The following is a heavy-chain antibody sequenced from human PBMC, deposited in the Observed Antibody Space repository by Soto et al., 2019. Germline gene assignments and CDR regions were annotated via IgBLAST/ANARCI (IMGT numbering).Heavy chain of an antibody. CDR2: IYYSGST. J-gene: IGHJ4*02. V-gene: IGHV4-59*01. CDR3: ARGRRIVGARYYFDY. CDR1: GGSISSYY. Sequence: SETLSLTCTVSGGSISSYYWSWIRQPPGKGLEWIGYIYYSGSTNYNPSLKSRVTISVDTSKNQFSLKLSSVTAADTAVYYCARGRRIVGARYYFDYWGQGTLVTVSS. D-gene: IGHD1-26*01.